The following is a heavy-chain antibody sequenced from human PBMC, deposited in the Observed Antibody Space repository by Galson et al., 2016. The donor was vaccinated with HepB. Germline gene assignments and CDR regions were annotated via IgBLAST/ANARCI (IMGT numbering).Heavy chain of an antibody. CDR2: ISATAGTT. Sequence: SLRLSCAASGFTFSNYAMSWVRQAPGGGLERVATISATAGTTCYADSVKGRFTISRDNAKGTVHLQMRSLRAEDTAFYFCAKHFSRGYGGIEYWGLGKLVTVSS. J-gene: IGHJ4*02. V-gene: IGHV3-23*01. CDR1: GFTFSNYA. D-gene: IGHD3-22*01. CDR3: AKHFSRGYGGIEY.